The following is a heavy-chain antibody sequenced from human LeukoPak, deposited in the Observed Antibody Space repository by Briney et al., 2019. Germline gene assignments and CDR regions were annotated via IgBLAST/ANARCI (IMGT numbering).Heavy chain of an antibody. D-gene: IGHD2-15*01. CDR2: ISYDGSNK. CDR3: ATYIQRPPGMDV. V-gene: IGHV3-30-3*01. Sequence: PGGSLRLSCAVSGFTFDSYAMHWVRQAPGKGLEWVAVISYDGSNKYYADSVKGRFTISTDNSKNTVYLQMNSLRAEDTALYFCATYIQRPPGMDVWGQGTTVTVSS. CDR1: GFTFDSYA. J-gene: IGHJ6*02.